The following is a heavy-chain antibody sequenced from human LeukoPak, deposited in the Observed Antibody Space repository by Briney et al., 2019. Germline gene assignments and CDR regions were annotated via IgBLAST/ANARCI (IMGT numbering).Heavy chain of an antibody. CDR3: ARVAHFDWLSTFDY. Sequence: ASVKVSCKASGYTFTGYYMHWVRQAPGQGLEWMGWINPNSGGTNYAQKFQGRVTMTRDTPISTAYMELSRLRSDDAAVYYCARVAHFDWLSTFDYWGQGTLVTVSS. J-gene: IGHJ4*02. V-gene: IGHV1-2*02. CDR1: GYTFTGYY. CDR2: INPNSGGT. D-gene: IGHD3-9*01.